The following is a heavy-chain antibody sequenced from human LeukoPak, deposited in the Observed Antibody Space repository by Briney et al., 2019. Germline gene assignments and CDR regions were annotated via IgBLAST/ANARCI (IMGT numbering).Heavy chain of an antibody. V-gene: IGHV1-8*01. Sequence: ASVKVSCKASGYTFTSYDINWVRQATGQGLEWMGWMNPNSGNTGYAQKFQGRVTMTRNTSLSTAYMELSSLRSEDTAVYYCARGRRLRGWYPNNWFDPWGQGTLVTVSS. CDR2: MNPNSGNT. CDR3: ARGRRLRGWYPNNWFDP. J-gene: IGHJ5*02. CDR1: GYTFTSYD. D-gene: IGHD6-19*01.